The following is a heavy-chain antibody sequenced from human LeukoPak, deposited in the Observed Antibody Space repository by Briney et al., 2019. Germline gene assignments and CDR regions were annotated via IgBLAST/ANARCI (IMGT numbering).Heavy chain of an antibody. CDR1: GFTFSSYG. V-gene: IGHV3-7*01. D-gene: IGHD3-3*01. Sequence: PGGSLRLSCAASGFTFSSYGMHWVRQAPGKGLEWVANIKQDGSEKYYVDSVKGRFTISRDNAKNSLYLQMNSLRAEDTAVYYCARDSADYDFWSGYSYYFDYWGQGTLVTVSS. CDR2: IKQDGSEK. CDR3: ARDSADYDFWSGYSYYFDY. J-gene: IGHJ4*02.